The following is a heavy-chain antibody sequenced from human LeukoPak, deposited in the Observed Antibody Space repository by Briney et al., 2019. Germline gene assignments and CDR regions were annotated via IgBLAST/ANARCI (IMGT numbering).Heavy chain of an antibody. CDR2: IYYSGST. Sequence: PGGSLRLSCAASGFTFSSYAMSWIRQPPGKGLGWIGYIYYSGSTNYNPSLKSRVTISVDTSKNQFSLKLSSVTAADTAVYYCARDYDGSSLFDYWGQGTLVTVSS. V-gene: IGHV4-59*01. D-gene: IGHD6-6*01. CDR1: GFTFSSYA. J-gene: IGHJ4*02. CDR3: ARDYDGSSLFDY.